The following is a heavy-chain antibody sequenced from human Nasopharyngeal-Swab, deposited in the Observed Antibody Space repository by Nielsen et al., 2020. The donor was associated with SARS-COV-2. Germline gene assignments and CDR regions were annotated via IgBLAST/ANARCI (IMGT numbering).Heavy chain of an antibody. V-gene: IGHV1-8*01. J-gene: IGHJ6*02. CDR2: MNPNSGNT. Sequence: ASVKVSCKASGYTFTSYDINWVRQATGQGLEWMGWMNPNSGNTGYAQKFQGRVTMTRNTSISTAYMELSSLRSEDTAVYYWARVPPVLQRVFGSGYYTSHYYYGMDVWGQGTTVTVSS. CDR1: GYTFTSYD. CDR3: ARVPPVLQRVFGSGYYTSHYYYGMDV. D-gene: IGHD3-3*01.